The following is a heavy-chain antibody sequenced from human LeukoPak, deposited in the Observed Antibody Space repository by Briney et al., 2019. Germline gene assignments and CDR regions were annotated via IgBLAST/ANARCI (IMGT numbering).Heavy chain of an antibody. J-gene: IGHJ4*02. Sequence: SETLSLTCTVSGGSVSTSDYYWGWIRQSPVKGLGWIGDVFYTGKTNYNPSLRGRATISIDTSKSQFSLKLTYVTAADSAVYYCARVFDSWGQGTLVTVYS. CDR2: VFYTGKT. CDR1: GGSVSTSDYY. CDR3: ARVFDS. V-gene: IGHV4-39*07.